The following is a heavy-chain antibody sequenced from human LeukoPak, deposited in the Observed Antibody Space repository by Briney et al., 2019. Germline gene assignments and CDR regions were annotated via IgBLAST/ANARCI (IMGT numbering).Heavy chain of an antibody. J-gene: IGHJ4*02. V-gene: IGHV4-59*12. CDR2: IYYSGST. CDR3: ARAPRDFWSGYSFDS. Sequence: SETLSLTCTVSGGSISSYYWSWIRQPPGKGLEWIGYIYYSGSTNYNPSLKSRVTISVDTSKNQFSLKLSSVTAADTAVYYCARAPRDFWSGYSFDSWGQGTLVTVSS. D-gene: IGHD3-3*01. CDR1: GGSISSYY.